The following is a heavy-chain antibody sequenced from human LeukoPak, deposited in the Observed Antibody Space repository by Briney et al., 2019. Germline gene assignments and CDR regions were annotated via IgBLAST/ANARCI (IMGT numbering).Heavy chain of an antibody. CDR3: AARSGRIQLVSDY. J-gene: IGHJ4*02. Sequence: GGFLRLSCAASGFTFSSYEMNWVRQAPGKGLEWVSYISSSGSTIYYEDSVKGRFTISRDNAKNSLYLQMNSLRAEDTAVYYCAARSGRIQLVSDYWGQGTLVTVSS. CDR2: ISSSGSTI. CDR1: GFTFSSYE. V-gene: IGHV3-48*03. D-gene: IGHD5-18*01.